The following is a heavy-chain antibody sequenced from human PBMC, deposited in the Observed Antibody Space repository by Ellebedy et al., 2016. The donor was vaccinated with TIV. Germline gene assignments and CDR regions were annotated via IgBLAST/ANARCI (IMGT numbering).Heavy chain of an antibody. CDR2: IYQDDSAQ. Sequence: PGGSLRLSCAASGFSFRSYWMSWVRQAPGKGLEWVANIYQDDSAQYYVDSVKGRFTISRDNAKNSLFLQMNSLRVEDTAVYYCARRGSYGDYAVQVNSWFDRWGRGTLVSVSS. CDR1: GFSFRSYW. V-gene: IGHV3-7*01. D-gene: IGHD4-17*01. CDR3: ARRGSYGDYAVQVNSWFDR. J-gene: IGHJ5*02.